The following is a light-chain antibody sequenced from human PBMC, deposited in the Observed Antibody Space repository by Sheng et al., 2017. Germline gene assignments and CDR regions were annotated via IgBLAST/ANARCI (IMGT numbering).Light chain of an antibody. CDR1: QSVNSK. J-gene: IGKJ2*01. Sequence: EIVMTQSPATLSVSPGERATLSCRASQSVNSKLAWYQQKPGQAPRLLIYGASTRATGIPARFSGSASGTEFTLTISSLQAEDVAVYYCQQYSSAPPYTFGQGTKLEIK. V-gene: IGKV3-15*01. CDR3: QQYSSAPPYT. CDR2: GAS.